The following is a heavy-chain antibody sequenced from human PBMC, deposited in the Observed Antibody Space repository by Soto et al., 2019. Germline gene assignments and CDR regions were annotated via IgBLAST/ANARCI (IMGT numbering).Heavy chain of an antibody. D-gene: IGHD1-26*01. J-gene: IGHJ1*01. CDR3: AKDLGSEWQLLGY. Sequence: QVQLVESGGGVVQPGGSLRLSCATSGFTFSTYGMHWVRQAPGKGLEWVAVISNDGRNKYYADFVKGRFALSRDNSKNTVVMQMSSLRDEDTAVYYCAKDLGSEWQLLGYWGQGTLVIVSS. CDR1: GFTFSTYG. CDR2: ISNDGRNK. V-gene: IGHV3-30*18.